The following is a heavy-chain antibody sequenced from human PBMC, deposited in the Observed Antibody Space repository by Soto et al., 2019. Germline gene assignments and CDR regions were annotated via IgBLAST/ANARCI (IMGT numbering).Heavy chain of an antibody. CDR1: GGSISSSRDY. CDR2: IYYSGIT. Sequence: SETLSLTCTVSGGSISSSRDYWGWIRQPPGKGLEWIASIYYSGITYYNPSLKSRVTISVDTSKNQFSLKLSSVTTADTAVYYCARSVFPWGQGTLVTVSS. J-gene: IGHJ5*02. V-gene: IGHV4-39*07. CDR3: ARSVFP.